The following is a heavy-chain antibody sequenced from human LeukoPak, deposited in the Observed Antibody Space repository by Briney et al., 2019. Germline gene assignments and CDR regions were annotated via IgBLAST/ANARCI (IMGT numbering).Heavy chain of an antibody. CDR2: IKQDGSEM. D-gene: IGHD4-11*01. J-gene: IGHJ4*02. V-gene: IGHV3-7*03. CDR3: VRSPFSNGY. CDR1: GFTFSSYA. Sequence: GGSLRLSYAASGFTFSSYAMSWVRQAPGKGLEWVANIKQDGSEMYYVDSVKGRFTISRDNAKNSLYLQMNSLRAEDTAVYYCVRSPFSNGYWGQGTLDTVSS.